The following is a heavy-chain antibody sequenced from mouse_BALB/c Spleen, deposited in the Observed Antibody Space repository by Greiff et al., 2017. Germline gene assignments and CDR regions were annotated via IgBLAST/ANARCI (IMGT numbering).Heavy chain of an antibody. V-gene: IGHV5-9-4*01. CDR3: ARGGSSLDY. CDR2: ISSGGSYT. D-gene: IGHD1-1*01. CDR1: GFTFSSYA. J-gene: IGHJ2*01. Sequence: EVKVEESGGGLVKPGGSLKLSCAASGFTFSSYAMSWVRQSPEKRLEWVAEISSGGSYTYYPDTVTGRFTISRDNAKNTLYLEMSSLRSEDTAMYYCARGGSSLDYWGQGTTLTVSS.